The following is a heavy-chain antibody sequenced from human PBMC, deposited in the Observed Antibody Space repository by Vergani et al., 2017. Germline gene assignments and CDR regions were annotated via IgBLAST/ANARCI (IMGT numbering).Heavy chain of an antibody. CDR2: IYYSGST. Sequence: QVQLQESGPGLVKPSETLSLTCTVSGGSISSYYWSWIRPPPGKGLEWIGYIYYSGSTNYNPSLKSRVTISVDTSKNQFSLKLSSVTAADTAVYYCAARYSSGWLDYYYGMDVWGQGTLVTVSS. CDR3: AARYSSGWLDYYYGMDV. V-gene: IGHV4-59*01. J-gene: IGHJ6*02. CDR1: GGSISSYY. D-gene: IGHD6-19*01.